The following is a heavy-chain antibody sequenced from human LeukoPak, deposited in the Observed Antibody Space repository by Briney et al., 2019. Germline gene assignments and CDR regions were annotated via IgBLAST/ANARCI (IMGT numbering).Heavy chain of an antibody. CDR3: ARGRIGPDY. CDR1: GFTFSDYA. V-gene: IGHV3-23*01. CDR2: ISGSGGST. J-gene: IGHJ4*02. D-gene: IGHD2-15*01. Sequence: GGSLRLSCAASGFTFSDYAMTWVRQDPGKGLEWISTISGSGGSTYYADSVKGRFTISRDNSKNTLYLQMSSLRAEDTAVYYCARGRIGPDYWGQGTLVTVSS.